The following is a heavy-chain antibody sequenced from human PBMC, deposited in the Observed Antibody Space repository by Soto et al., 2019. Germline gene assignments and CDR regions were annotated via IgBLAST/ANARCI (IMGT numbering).Heavy chain of an antibody. D-gene: IGHD5-18*01. CDR3: ARCIQGDYYYGMDV. CDR1: GYTFYSHS. CDR2: INADYGNT. J-gene: IGHJ6*02. V-gene: IGHV1-18*01. Sequence: QAQLVQSGAEVRKPGASVKVSCKASGYTFYSHSISWVRQAPGQGLEWMGRINADYGNTQYAQKFRGRVTMTTDTSTTTGDRELTNLRSDDTAVYYCARCIQGDYYYGMDVWGQGTTVTVSS.